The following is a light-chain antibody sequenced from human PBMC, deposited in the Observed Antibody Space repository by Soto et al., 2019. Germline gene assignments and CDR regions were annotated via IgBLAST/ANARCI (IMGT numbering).Light chain of an antibody. Sequence: EFVMTQSPATLSVTPGDRATLSFRASQSFRGLLAWYQQKPGQAPRLPIYDAYNRATGIPPRFSGSGSGTDFTLTISSLEPEDSAVYYCQQRHMWPITFGQGTRLEI. J-gene: IGKJ5*01. CDR3: QQRHMWPIT. V-gene: IGKV3-11*01. CDR2: DAY. CDR1: QSFRGL.